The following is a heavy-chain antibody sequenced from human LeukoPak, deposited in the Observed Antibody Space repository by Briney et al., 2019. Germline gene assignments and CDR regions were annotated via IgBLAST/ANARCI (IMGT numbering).Heavy chain of an antibody. V-gene: IGHV3-20*04. CDR1: GFTFDDYG. Sequence: GGSLRLSCAASGFTFDDYGMSWVRQAPGKGLEWVSGINWNGGSTGYADSVKGRFTISRDNAKNPLYLQMNSLRAEDTAVYYCAELGITMIGGVWGKGTTVTISS. J-gene: IGHJ6*04. D-gene: IGHD3-10*02. CDR2: INWNGGST. CDR3: AELGITMIGGV.